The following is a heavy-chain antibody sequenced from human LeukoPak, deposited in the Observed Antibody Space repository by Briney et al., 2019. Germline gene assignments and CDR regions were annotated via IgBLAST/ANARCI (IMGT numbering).Heavy chain of an antibody. CDR3: ARGLVPYCSGGSCPFDY. CDR1: GYSFTSYW. CDR2: IYPGDSDT. D-gene: IGHD2-15*01. V-gene: IGHV5-51*01. Sequence: GEPLKISCKGSGYSFTSYWIGWVRQMPGKRLEWMGIIYPGDSDTRYSPSSQGQVTISADKSISTAYLQWSSLKASDTAMYYCARGLVPYCSGGSCPFDYWGQGTLVTVSS. J-gene: IGHJ4*02.